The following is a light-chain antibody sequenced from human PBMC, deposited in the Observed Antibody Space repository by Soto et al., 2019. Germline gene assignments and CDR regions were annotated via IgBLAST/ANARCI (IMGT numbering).Light chain of an antibody. CDR2: GAS. Sequence: EIVLTQSPGTLSLSPGERATLSCRASQSVGSSYLAWYQQKPGQAPRLLVYGASSRVTGIPDRFSGSGSGKDFTITISRLEPEDFALYYCQQYGSSPRTFGQGTKVDIK. V-gene: IGKV3-20*01. CDR1: QSVGSSY. CDR3: QQYGSSPRT. J-gene: IGKJ1*01.